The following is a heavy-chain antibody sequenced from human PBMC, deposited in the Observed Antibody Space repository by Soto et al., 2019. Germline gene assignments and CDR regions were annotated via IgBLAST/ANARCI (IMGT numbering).Heavy chain of an antibody. J-gene: IGHJ6*02. D-gene: IGHD4-17*01. CDR2: ISGSGGST. V-gene: IGHV3-23*01. CDR3: ANSDYAFYYCYGMDV. Sequence: GGSLRLSCAASGFTFSSYAMSWVRQAPGKGLEWVSAISGSGGSTYYADSVKGRFTISRDNSKNTLYLQMNSLRAEDTAVYYCANSDYAFYYCYGMDVWGQRTTVTVSS. CDR1: GFTFSSYA.